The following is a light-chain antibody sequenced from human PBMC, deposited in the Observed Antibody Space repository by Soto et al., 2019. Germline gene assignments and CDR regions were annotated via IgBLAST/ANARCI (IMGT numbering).Light chain of an antibody. CDR3: QQRSNWIT. J-gene: IGKJ5*01. V-gene: IGKV3-15*01. Sequence: EIVMTQSPATLSVSPGERATLSCRASQSFSSNLAWYQQKPGQAPRLLIYGASTRATGIPARFSGTGSGTDFTLTVSSLQSEDFAVYYCQQRSNWITFGQGTRLEIK. CDR1: QSFSSN. CDR2: GAS.